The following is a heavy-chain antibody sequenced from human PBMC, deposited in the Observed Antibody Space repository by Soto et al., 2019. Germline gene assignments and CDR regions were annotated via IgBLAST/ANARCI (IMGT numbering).Heavy chain of an antibody. V-gene: IGHV1-3*01. Sequence: QVQLVQSGAEGKKPGASVKVSCKASKYTFTNYAIHWVRQAPGQRLELMGWINAGNGHTKYSQKFQARVTITRDTSASTAYMELSSLRSEDTAVYYCARGERYYYDSSGYFGFDYWGQGTLVTVSS. CDR3: ARGERYYYDSSGYFGFDY. J-gene: IGHJ4*02. D-gene: IGHD3-22*01. CDR1: KYTFTNYA. CDR2: INAGNGHT.